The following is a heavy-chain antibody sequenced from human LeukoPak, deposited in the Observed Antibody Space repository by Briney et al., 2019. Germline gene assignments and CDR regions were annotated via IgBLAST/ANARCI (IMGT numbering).Heavy chain of an antibody. CDR2: INPSGGST. CDR3: ARGAVAAAGTPFDY. J-gene: IGHJ4*02. Sequence: ASVKVSCKASGYTFTSYYMHWVRQAPGQGLEWMGIINPSGGSTSNAQKFQGRVTMTTDTSTSTAYMELRSLRSDDTAVYYCARGAVAAAGTPFDYWGQGTLVTVSS. CDR1: GYTFTSYY. D-gene: IGHD6-13*01. V-gene: IGHV1-46*01.